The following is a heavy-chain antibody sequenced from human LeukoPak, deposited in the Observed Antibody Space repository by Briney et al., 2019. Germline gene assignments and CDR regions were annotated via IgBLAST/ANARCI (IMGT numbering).Heavy chain of an antibody. CDR3: ARGASIWPLWGY. Sequence: PSETLSLTCAVYGGSFSGYYWSWIRQPPGKGLEWIGEINHSGGTNYNPSLKSRVTISVDTSKNQFSLKLSSVTAADTAVYYCARGASIWPLWGYWGQGTLVTVSS. V-gene: IGHV4-34*01. CDR1: GGSFSGYY. CDR2: INHSGGT. D-gene: IGHD1-26*01. J-gene: IGHJ4*02.